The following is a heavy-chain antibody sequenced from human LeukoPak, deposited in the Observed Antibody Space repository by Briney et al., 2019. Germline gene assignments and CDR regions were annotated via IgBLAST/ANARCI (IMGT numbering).Heavy chain of an antibody. J-gene: IGHJ3*02. D-gene: IGHD1-26*01. CDR2: IFYSGTT. Sequence: SETLSLTCTVSGGSISTSDYYWGWIRQPPGKGLEWIGTIFYSGTTSYNPSLKSRVTISVDRSKNQFSLKLSSVTAADTAVYYCARDDPGASDAFDIWGQGTMVTVSS. V-gene: IGHV4-39*07. CDR3: ARDDPGASDAFDI. CDR1: GGSISTSDYY.